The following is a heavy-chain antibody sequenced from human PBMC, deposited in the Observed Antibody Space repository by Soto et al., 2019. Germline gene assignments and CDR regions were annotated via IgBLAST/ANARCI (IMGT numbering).Heavy chain of an antibody. J-gene: IGHJ4*02. CDR3: ARTGDGHHDFLDY. D-gene: IGHD1-1*01. CDR1: GFTFSSYW. CDR2: INQDGNED. V-gene: IGHV3-7*01. Sequence: PGGSLRLSCAASGFTFSSYWMNRVRQAPGKGLEWVANINQDGNEDNLLDSVKGRFTISRDNAKNSLFLQMNSLRVDDTAVYYCARTGDGHHDFLDYWGQGALVTVSS.